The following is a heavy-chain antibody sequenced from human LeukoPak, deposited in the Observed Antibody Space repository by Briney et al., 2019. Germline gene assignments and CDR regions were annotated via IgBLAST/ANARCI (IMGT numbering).Heavy chain of an antibody. J-gene: IGHJ4*02. CDR1: DDSISDYY. Sequence: PSETLSLTCTVSDDSISDYYRGWIRQPPGKGLEWIGYFYNSGRSTYNPSLKSRVTMSVDTSKNQFSLKLSSVTAADTAVYYCAREDHTDFWSGWDYWGQGTLVTVSS. V-gene: IGHV4-59*12. CDR3: AREDHTDFWSGWDY. CDR2: FYNSGRS. D-gene: IGHD3-3*01.